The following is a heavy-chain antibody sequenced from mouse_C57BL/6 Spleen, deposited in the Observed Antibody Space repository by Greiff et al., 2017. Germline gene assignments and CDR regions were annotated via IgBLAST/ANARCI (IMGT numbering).Heavy chain of an antibody. CDR1: GYTFTSYW. Sequence: QVQLQQPGAELVKPGASVKMSCKASGYTFTSYWITWVKQRPGQGLEWIGDIYPGSGSTNYNEKFKSKATLTVDTSSSTAYMQLSSLTSEDSAVYYCARSPRGAYYFDYWGQGTTLTVSS. J-gene: IGHJ2*01. CDR3: ARSPRGAYYFDY. V-gene: IGHV1-55*01. CDR2: IYPGSGST.